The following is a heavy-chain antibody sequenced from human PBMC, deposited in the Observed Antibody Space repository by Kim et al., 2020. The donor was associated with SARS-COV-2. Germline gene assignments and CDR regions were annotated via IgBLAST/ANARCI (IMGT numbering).Heavy chain of an antibody. CDR2: TSNGGDVT. J-gene: IGHJ1*01. CDR3: VNRAVAGDIGIF. Sequence: GGSLRLSCAASGFSFTNYYMTWVRQPPGKGLEWVSDTSNGGDVTYYADSVRGRFTASRDNSKNMVFLQMNGLRAEDTAIYYCVNRAVAGDIGIFWGQG. CDR1: GFSFTNYY. V-gene: IGHV3-23*03. D-gene: IGHD2-15*01.